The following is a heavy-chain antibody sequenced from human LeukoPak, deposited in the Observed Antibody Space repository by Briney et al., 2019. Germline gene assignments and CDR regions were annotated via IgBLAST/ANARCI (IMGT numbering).Heavy chain of an antibody. J-gene: IGHJ2*01. CDR3: ARVTRGETVATKNWYFDL. CDR2: INSDGSST. D-gene: IGHD5-12*01. CDR1: GFTLSSYW. Sequence: GGSLRLSCAASGFTLSSYWMHWVRQAPGKGLVWVSRINSDGSSTSYADSVKGRFTISRDNAKNTLYLQMNSLRAEDTAVYYCARVTRGETVATKNWYFDLWGRGTLVTVSS. V-gene: IGHV3-74*01.